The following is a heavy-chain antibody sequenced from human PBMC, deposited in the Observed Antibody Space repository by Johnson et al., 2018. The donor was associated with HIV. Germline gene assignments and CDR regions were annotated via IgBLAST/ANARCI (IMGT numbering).Heavy chain of an antibody. J-gene: IGHJ3*02. Sequence: VQLVESGGGLIQPGGSLRLSCAASGLIVSSSYMTWVRQGPGKGLEWVSVIYSGGSTYYADSVKGRFTISRDNAKNSLYLQMNSLRVDDTAVYYCARSVSLVRGALDIWGQGTMVTVSS. V-gene: IGHV3-53*01. CDR2: IYSGGST. CDR3: ARSVSLVRGALDI. CDR1: GLIVSSSY. D-gene: IGHD2/OR15-2a*01.